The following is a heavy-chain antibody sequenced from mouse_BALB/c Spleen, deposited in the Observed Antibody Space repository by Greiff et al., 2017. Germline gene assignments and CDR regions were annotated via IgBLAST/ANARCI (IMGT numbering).Heavy chain of an antibody. CDR2: ILPGSGST. V-gene: IGHV1-9*01. D-gene: IGHD1-1*01. CDR3: ARGQTPLITTVVGDY. Sequence: QVQLKQSGAELMKPGASVKISCKATGYTFSSYWIEWVKQRPGHGLEWIGEILPGSGSTNYNEKFKGKATFTADTSSNTAYMQLSSLTSEDSAVYYCARGQTPLITTVVGDYWGQGTTLTVSS. CDR1: GYTFSSYW. J-gene: IGHJ2*01.